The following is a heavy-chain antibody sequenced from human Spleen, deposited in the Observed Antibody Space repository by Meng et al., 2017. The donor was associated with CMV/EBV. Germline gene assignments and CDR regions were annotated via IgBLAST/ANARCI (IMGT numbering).Heavy chain of an antibody. J-gene: IGHJ6*02. CDR2: IIPILGIV. Sequence: SVKVSCKASGGTFSNNAINWVRQAPGQGLEWMGGIIPILGIVNYAQKLQGRVTITADKSTSTAYMELISLTSEDTAVYYCARGLTGNVHYYYYAMDVWGQGTTVTVSS. CDR3: ARGLTGNVHYYYYAMDV. CDR1: GGTFSNNA. D-gene: IGHD1-1*01. V-gene: IGHV1-69*10.